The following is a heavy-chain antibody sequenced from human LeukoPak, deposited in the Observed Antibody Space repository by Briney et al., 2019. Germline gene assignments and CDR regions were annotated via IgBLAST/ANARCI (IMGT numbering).Heavy chain of an antibody. CDR2: INPSGGST. CDR3: AKERESYYGSTFPGWFDP. Sequence: ASVKVSCKASGYTFTSYYMHWVRQAPGQGLEWMGIINPSGGSTSYAQKFQGRVTMTRDMSTSTVYMELSSLRSEDTAVYYCAKERESYYGSTFPGWFDPWGQGTLVTVSS. D-gene: IGHD3-10*01. CDR1: GYTFTSYY. J-gene: IGHJ5*02. V-gene: IGHV1-46*01.